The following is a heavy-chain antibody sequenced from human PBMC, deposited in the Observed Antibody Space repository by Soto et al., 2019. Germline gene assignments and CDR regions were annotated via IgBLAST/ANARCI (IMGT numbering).Heavy chain of an antibody. D-gene: IGHD5-12*01. V-gene: IGHV3-30*18. CDR1: GFTFSSYG. CDR3: AKFVLYSGYEVAY. CDR2: ISYDGSNK. Sequence: PGGSLRLSCAASGFTFSSYGMHWVRQAPGKGLEWVAVISYDGSNKYYADSVKGRFTISRDNSKNTLYLQMNSLRAEDTAVYYCAKFVLYSGYEVAYWGQGTLVTVSS. J-gene: IGHJ4*02.